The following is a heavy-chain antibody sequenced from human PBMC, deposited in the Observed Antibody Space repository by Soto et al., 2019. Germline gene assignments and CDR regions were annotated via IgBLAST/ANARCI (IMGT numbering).Heavy chain of an antibody. D-gene: IGHD3-3*01. V-gene: IGHV4-59*01. CDR2: IYYSGST. Sequence: SETLSLTCTVSGGSISSYYWSWIRQPPGKGLEWIGYIYYSGSTNYNPSLKSRVTISVDTSKNQFSLKLSSVTAADTAVYYCARDIQYYDFWSGYLERAVPGWFDPWGQGTLVTVSS. CDR1: GGSISSYY. CDR3: ARDIQYYDFWSGYLERAVPGWFDP. J-gene: IGHJ5*02.